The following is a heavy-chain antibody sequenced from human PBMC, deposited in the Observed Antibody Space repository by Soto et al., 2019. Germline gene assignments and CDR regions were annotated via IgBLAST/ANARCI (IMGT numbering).Heavy chain of an antibody. J-gene: IGHJ4*02. CDR1: GFTFDDYA. V-gene: IGHV3-9*01. Sequence: PGGSLRLSCAASGFTFDDYAMHWVRQAPGKGLEWVSGISWNSGSIGYADSVKGRFTISRDNAKNSLYLQMNSLRAEDTALYYCAKSIILTGYYLTPDFDYWGQGTLVTVSS. CDR3: AKSIILTGYYLTPDFDY. CDR2: ISWNSGSI. D-gene: IGHD3-9*01.